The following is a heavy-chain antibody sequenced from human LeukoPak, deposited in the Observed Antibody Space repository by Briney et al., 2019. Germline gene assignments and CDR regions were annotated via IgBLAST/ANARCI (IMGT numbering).Heavy chain of an antibody. CDR3: ARDPLFGSSGWDDY. CDR2: ISSSGSTI. CDR1: GFTFSNAW. V-gene: IGHV3-11*01. Sequence: GGSLRLSCAASGFTFSNAWMSWVRQAPGKGLEWVSYISSSGSTIYYADSVKGRFTISRDNAKNSLYLQMNSLRAEDTAVYYCARDPLFGSSGWDDYWGQGTLVTVSS. D-gene: IGHD6-19*01. J-gene: IGHJ4*02.